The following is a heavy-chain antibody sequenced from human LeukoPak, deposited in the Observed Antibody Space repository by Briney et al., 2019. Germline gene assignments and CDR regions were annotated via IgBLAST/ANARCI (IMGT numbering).Heavy chain of an antibody. Sequence: SETLSLTCTVSGGSISSYYWSWIRQPPGKGLEWIGYIYYSGSTNYNPSLKSRVTISVDTSKNQFSLKLSSVTAADTAVYYCARDIAVAGIGWFDPWGQGTLVTVS. CDR1: GGSISSYY. V-gene: IGHV4-59*01. J-gene: IGHJ5*02. CDR2: IYYSGST. D-gene: IGHD6-19*01. CDR3: ARDIAVAGIGWFDP.